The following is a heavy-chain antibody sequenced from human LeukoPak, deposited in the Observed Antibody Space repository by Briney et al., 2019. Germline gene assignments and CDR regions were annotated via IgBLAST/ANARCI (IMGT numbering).Heavy chain of an antibody. V-gene: IGHV4-39*01. CDR2: IYYSGST. CDR3: ARGGDYGDYVLYY. Sequence: SETLSLTCTVSGGSISSSSCYWGWIRQPPGKGLEWIGSIYYSGSTYYNPSLKSRVTISVDTSKNQFSLKLSSVTAADTAVYYCARGGDYGDYVLYYWGQGTLVTVSS. J-gene: IGHJ4*02. CDR1: GGSISSSSCY. D-gene: IGHD4-17*01.